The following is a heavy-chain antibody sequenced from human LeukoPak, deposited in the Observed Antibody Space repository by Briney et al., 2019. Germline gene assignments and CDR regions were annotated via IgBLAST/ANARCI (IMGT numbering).Heavy chain of an antibody. V-gene: IGHV3-66*01. CDR2: IYSGGST. Sequence: GGSLTLSCAAAGFTVSSNYMSWVRRAPGKGLEWVSVIYSGGSTYYADSVKGRFTISRDNSKNPLYLQMNSLRAENTAVYYCAREGRVGATNYWGQGTLVTVSS. J-gene: IGHJ4*02. CDR1: GFTVSSNY. CDR3: AREGRVGATNY. D-gene: IGHD1-26*01.